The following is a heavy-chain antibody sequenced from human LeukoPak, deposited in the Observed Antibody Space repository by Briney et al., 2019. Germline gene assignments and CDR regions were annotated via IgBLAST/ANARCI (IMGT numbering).Heavy chain of an antibody. CDR3: ARDPYRSLSPIDY. CDR1: GFTFSSYW. D-gene: IGHD1-26*01. J-gene: IGHJ4*02. Sequence: PGGSLRLSCAASGFTFSSYWMSWVRQAPGKGLEWVANIKQDGSEKYYVDSVKGRFTISRDNAKNSLYLQMNSLRAEDTAVYYCARDPYRSLSPIDYWGQGTLVTVSS. V-gene: IGHV3-7*01. CDR2: IKQDGSEK.